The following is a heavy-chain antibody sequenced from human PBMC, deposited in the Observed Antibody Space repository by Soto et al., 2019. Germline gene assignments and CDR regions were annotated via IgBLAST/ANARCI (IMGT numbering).Heavy chain of an antibody. V-gene: IGHV3-21*01. CDR3: ARVNEVTTVTTAAGY. D-gene: IGHD4-4*01. CDR1: GFTFSSYS. Sequence: PGGFLRLSCAASGFTFSSYSMNWVRQAPGKGLEWVSSISSSSSYIYYADSVKGRFTISRDNAKNSLYLQMNSLRAEDTAVYYCARVNEVTTVTTAAGYWGQGTLVTVSS. J-gene: IGHJ4*02. CDR2: ISSSSSYI.